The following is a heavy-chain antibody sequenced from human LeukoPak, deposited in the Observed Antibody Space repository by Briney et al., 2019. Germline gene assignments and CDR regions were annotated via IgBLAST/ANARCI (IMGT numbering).Heavy chain of an antibody. Sequence: PSETLSLTCTVSGESINNNYWSWIRQPAGKGLEWIGRIFSSGSTLYNASLKSRVTMSVDTSKSQFSLKLNSVTAADSAVYYCVRVGYGGYGALDYWGQGTLVTVSS. D-gene: IGHD4-23*01. CDR2: IFSSGST. CDR3: VRVGYGGYGALDY. CDR1: GESINNNY. V-gene: IGHV4-4*07. J-gene: IGHJ4*02.